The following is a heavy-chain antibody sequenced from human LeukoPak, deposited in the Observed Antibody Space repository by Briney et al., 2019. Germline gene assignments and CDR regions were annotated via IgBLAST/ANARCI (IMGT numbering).Heavy chain of an antibody. J-gene: IGHJ4*02. D-gene: IGHD3-22*01. CDR3: AKVYDSSGYYYFDY. Sequence: PGGSLRLSCAASGFTFSSYAMSWVRQAPGKGLEWVSAISGSGGSTYYADSVKGRFTISRDNSKNTLYLQMDSLRAEDTAVYYCAKVYDSSGYYYFDYWGQGTLVTVSS. CDR1: GFTFSSYA. V-gene: IGHV3-23*01. CDR2: ISGSGGST.